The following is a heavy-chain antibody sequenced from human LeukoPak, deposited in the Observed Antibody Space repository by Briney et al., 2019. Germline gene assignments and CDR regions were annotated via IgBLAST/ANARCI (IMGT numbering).Heavy chain of an antibody. Sequence: SETLSLTCTVSGASISRYYWSWLRQPPGKGLEWIGEINHSGSTNYNPSLKSRVTISVDTSKNQFSLKLSSVTAADTAVYYCARARYCSGGSCYPRTYYYYYMDVWGKGTTVTVSS. J-gene: IGHJ6*03. CDR3: ARARYCSGGSCYPRTYYYYYMDV. CDR1: GASISRYY. V-gene: IGHV4-34*01. CDR2: INHSGST. D-gene: IGHD2-15*01.